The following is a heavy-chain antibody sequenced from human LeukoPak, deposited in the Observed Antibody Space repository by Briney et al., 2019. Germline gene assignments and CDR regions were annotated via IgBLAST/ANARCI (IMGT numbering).Heavy chain of an antibody. CDR1: GYSISSGYY. CDR2: IYYSGNT. J-gene: IGHJ6*03. V-gene: IGHV4-61*01. Sequence: SETLSLTCTVSGYSISSGYYWGWIRQPPGKGLEWIGYIYYSGNTNYNPSLKSRVTISVDTSKNQFSLKLSSVTAADTAVYYCARAPYHYDILTGGEYYYYMDVWGKGTTVTVSS. CDR3: ARAPYHYDILTGGEYYYYMDV. D-gene: IGHD3-9*01.